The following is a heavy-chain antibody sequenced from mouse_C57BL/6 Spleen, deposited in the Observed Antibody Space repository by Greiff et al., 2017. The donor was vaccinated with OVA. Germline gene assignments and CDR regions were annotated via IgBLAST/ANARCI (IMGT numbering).Heavy chain of an antibody. V-gene: IGHV5-17*01. CDR3: ARIYYYGSKYFDV. CDR1: GFTFSDYG. Sequence: EVKLVESGGGLVKPGGSLKLSCAASGFTFSDYGMHWVRQAPEKGLEWVAYISSGSSTIYYADTVKGRFTISRDNAKNTLFLQMTSLRSEDTAMYYCARIYYYGSKYFDVWGTGTTVTVSS. J-gene: IGHJ1*03. D-gene: IGHD1-1*01. CDR2: ISSGSSTI.